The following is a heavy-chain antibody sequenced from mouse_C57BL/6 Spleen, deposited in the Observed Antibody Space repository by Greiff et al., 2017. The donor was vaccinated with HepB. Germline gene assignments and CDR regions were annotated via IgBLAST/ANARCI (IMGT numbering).Heavy chain of an antibody. D-gene: IGHD2-2*01. V-gene: IGHV5-17*01. CDR2: ISSGSSTI. J-gene: IGHJ4*01. CDR1: GFTFSDYG. CDR3: ATMVTTGGRGYYAMDY. Sequence: EVKVVESGGGLVKPGGSLKLSCAASGFTFSDYGMHWVRQAPEKGLEWVAYISSGSSTIYYADTVKGRFTISRDNAKNTLFLQMTSLRSEDTAMYYCATMVTTGGRGYYAMDYWGQGTSVTVSS.